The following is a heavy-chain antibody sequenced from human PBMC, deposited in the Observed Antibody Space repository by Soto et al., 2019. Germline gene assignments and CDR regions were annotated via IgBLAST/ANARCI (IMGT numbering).Heavy chain of an antibody. D-gene: IGHD1-26*01. Sequence: QVTLKESGPVLVKPAETLTLTCSISGFSLSDIRLGVGWIRQPPGKALEWLAHIFANDETTYSTSLKTRLSISRDTSKSQVVLTMTNLDPEDTRTYYCAWMRASGPYFDLFDNWGQGALVTVSS. CDR2: IFANDET. CDR1: GFSLSDIRLG. J-gene: IGHJ4*02. CDR3: AWMRASGPYFDLFDN. V-gene: IGHV2-26*03.